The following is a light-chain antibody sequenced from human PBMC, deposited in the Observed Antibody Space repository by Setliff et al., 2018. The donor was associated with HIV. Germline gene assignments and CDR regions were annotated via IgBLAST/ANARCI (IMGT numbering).Light chain of an antibody. CDR1: SSDVGAYNY. V-gene: IGLV2-11*01. J-gene: IGLJ1*01. Sequence: QSALTQPRSVSGSPGQSVAISCTGTSSDVGAYNYVSWYQQHPGKAPKFMIYDVTNRPSGVPDRFSGSKSGNTASLTISGLQADDEADYYCWSYAGSSWVFGTGTRSPS. CDR2: DVT. CDR3: WSYAGSSWV.